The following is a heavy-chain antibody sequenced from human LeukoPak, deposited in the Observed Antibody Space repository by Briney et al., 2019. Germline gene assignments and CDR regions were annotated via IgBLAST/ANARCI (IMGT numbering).Heavy chain of an antibody. CDR3: ATVAVVRGVTFFDY. CDR2: TFYSGST. J-gene: IGHJ4*02. CDR1: SGSINIYY. V-gene: IGHV4-59*12. D-gene: IGHD3-10*01. Sequence: PSETLSLTCTVSSGSINIYYSTWIRQPPGKGLEWIGNTFYSGSTNYNPSLMSRVSISVDTSKNQVSLNLNSVTAADTAVYYCATVAVVRGVTFFDYWGQGTLVTVSS.